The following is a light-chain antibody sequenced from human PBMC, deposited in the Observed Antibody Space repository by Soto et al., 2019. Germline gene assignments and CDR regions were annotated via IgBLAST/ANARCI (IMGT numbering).Light chain of an antibody. Sequence: EVGPTQSPSSLYVPPGERVTLSCRPSENIGSKLAWYQQKPGQVPRFLIYDASTRATGVPARFGGSGSRTDFTLTISRLEPEDFAVYFCQQYSSSPSITFGQGTRLEIK. J-gene: IGKJ5*01. V-gene: IGKV3-15*01. CDR2: DAS. CDR1: ENIGSK. CDR3: QQYSSSPSIT.